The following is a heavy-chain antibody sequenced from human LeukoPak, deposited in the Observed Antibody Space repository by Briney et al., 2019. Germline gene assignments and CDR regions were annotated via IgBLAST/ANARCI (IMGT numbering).Heavy chain of an antibody. V-gene: IGHV3-73*01. Sequence: GGSLRLSCAASRYTVSGSAMHWVRQASGKGLEWLGSDRSKGYNYATAYGALVKDRVIISRDDSKSTAYLQMSSLKSEDTAVYYCATLGETSGWYPDHWGQGTLVTVSS. J-gene: IGHJ4*02. CDR1: RYTVSGSA. CDR2: DRSKGYNYAT. D-gene: IGHD6-19*01. CDR3: ATLGETSGWYPDH.